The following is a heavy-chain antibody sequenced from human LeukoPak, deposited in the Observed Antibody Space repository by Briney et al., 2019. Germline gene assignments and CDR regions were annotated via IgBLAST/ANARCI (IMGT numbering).Heavy chain of an antibody. V-gene: IGHV4-59*01. CDR2: IYYSGST. CDR1: GGSISSYY. Sequence: SETLSLTCNVSGGSISSYYWSWIRQPPGKGLEWIGYIYYSGSTNYNPSLKSRVTISVDTSKNQFSLKLSSVTAADTAVYYCARGPYSSGWYVSDYWGQGTLVTVSS. D-gene: IGHD6-19*01. J-gene: IGHJ4*02. CDR3: ARGPYSSGWYVSDY.